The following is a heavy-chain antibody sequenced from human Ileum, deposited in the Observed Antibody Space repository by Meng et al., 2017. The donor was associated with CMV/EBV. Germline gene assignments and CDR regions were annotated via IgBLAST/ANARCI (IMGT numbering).Heavy chain of an antibody. V-gene: IGHV3-21*06. J-gene: IGHJ5*02. D-gene: IGHD4-11*01. CDR3: ARDPDYSNNWYGGGDL. Sequence: GGSLRLSCAASGFTFSSYSMNWVRRAPGKGLEWVASISSTVGVTYYADSVKGRFTISRDNGKNSLYLHMDSLRAEDTAVYYCARDPDYSNNWYGGGDLWGQGALVTVSS. CDR1: GFTFSSYS. CDR2: ISSTVGVT.